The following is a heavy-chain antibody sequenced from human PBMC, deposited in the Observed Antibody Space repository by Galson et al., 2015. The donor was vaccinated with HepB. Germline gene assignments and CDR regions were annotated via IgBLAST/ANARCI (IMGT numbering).Heavy chain of an antibody. J-gene: IGHJ4*02. D-gene: IGHD1-26*01. V-gene: IGHV3-15*01. Sequence: SLRLSCAASGFTFSNAWMSWVRQAPGKGLEWVGRIKSKTDGGTTDYAAPVKGRFTISSDDSKNTLYLQMNSLKTEDTAVYYCTTVFRGVGATTTILVYYFDYWGQGTLVTVSS. CDR2: IKSKTDGGTT. CDR1: GFTFSNAW. CDR3: TTVFRGVGATTTILVYYFDY.